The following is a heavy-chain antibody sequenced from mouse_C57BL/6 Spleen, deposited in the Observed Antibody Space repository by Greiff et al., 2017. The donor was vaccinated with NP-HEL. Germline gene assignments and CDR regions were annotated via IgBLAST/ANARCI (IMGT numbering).Heavy chain of an antibody. D-gene: IGHD2-12*01. V-gene: IGHV1-18*01. Sequence: EVKLQESGPELVKPGASVKIPCKASGYTFTDYNMDWVKQSHGKSLEWIGDINPNNGGTIYNQKFKGKATLTVDKSSSTAYMELRSLTSEDTAVYYCARPYDEGFADWGQGTLVTVSA. CDR1: GYTFTDYN. CDR3: ARPYDEGFAD. CDR2: INPNNGGT. J-gene: IGHJ3*01.